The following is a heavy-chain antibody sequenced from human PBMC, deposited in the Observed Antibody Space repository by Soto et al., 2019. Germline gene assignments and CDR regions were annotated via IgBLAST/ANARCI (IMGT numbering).Heavy chain of an antibody. CDR2: ISGSGGST. CDR1: GFTFSSYA. D-gene: IGHD6-25*01. V-gene: IGHV3-23*01. J-gene: IGHJ4*02. Sequence: GGSLRLSCAASGFTFSSYAMNWVRQAPGKGLEWVSAISGSGGSTYYADSVKGRFTISRDNSKNTLYLQMNSLRAEDSDGYYCASDTAAGVEDYWGQGTLVTVSS. CDR3: ASDTAAGVEDY.